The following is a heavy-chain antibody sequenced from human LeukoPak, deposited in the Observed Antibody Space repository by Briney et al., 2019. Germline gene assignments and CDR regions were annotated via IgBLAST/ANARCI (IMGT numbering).Heavy chain of an antibody. Sequence: PSETLSLTCTVSGGSISNGDYYWTWIRQPPGKGPEWIGYLYYSGSTYYNPSLKSRVTISLDTSRIQFSLRLSSVTAADTAVYYCARKGTHTYYYEDWGQGILVTVSS. V-gene: IGHV4-30-4*01. CDR1: GGSISNGDYY. CDR3: ARKGTHTYYYED. D-gene: IGHD2-21*01. CDR2: LYYSGST. J-gene: IGHJ4*02.